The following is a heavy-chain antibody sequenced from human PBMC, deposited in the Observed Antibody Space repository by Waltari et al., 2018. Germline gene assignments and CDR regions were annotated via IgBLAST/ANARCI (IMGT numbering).Heavy chain of an antibody. D-gene: IGHD3-3*01. CDR3: ARDSREHGDYDCWSGYSDY. Sequence: QLQLQESGPGLVKPSATLSLTCTVSGGSISSSSYYWGWIRQPPGKGLEWIGGIYYSGGTYHNPSHKSRVTMSVDMSKNQFSLKLSSVTAADTAVYYCARDSREHGDYDCWSGYSDYWGQGTLVTVSS. V-gene: IGHV4-39*07. J-gene: IGHJ4*02. CDR1: GGSISSSSYY. CDR2: IYYSGGT.